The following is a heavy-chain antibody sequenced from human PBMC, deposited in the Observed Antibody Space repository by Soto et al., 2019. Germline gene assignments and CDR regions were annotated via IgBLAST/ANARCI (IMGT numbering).Heavy chain of an antibody. D-gene: IGHD3-10*01. CDR2: IYYSGSI. V-gene: IGHV4-39*01. Sequence: PSETLSLTCNVSGGYISSSSYYWGWIRQPPGKGLEWIGSIYYSGSIYYNPSLKSRVTISVDTSKNQFSLKLSSVTAADTAVYYCARSLWFGELCHGHWGQGTLVTVSS. CDR1: GGYISSSSYY. J-gene: IGHJ4*02. CDR3: ARSLWFGELCHGH.